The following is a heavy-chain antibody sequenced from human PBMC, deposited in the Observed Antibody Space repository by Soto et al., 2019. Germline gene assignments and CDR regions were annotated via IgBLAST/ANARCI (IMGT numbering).Heavy chain of an antibody. CDR2: ISSSGSTI. CDR1: GFTFSSYE. D-gene: IGHD1-26*01. Sequence: RGALRLSSASTGFTFSSYEMNRVRQAPGKGLEWVSYISSSGSTIYYADSVKGRFTISRDNAKNSLYLQMNSLRAEDTAVYYCARAGIVGDKGDAFDIWGRGTMVTVSS. CDR3: ARAGIVGDKGDAFDI. J-gene: IGHJ3*02. V-gene: IGHV3-48*03.